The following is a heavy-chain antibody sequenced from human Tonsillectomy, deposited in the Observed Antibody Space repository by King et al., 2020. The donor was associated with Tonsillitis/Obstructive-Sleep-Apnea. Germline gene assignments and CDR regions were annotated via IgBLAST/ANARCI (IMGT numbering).Heavy chain of an antibody. J-gene: IGHJ3*02. CDR3: ARRAVVVPAAIRAFDI. CDR2: IYPGDSDT. CDR1: GYSFTSYW. Sequence: QLVQSGAEVKKPGESLKLSCKGSGYSFTSYWIGWVRQMPGKGLEWMGIIYPGDSDTRYSPSFQGQVTISADKSISTAYLQWSSLKASDTAMYYCARRAVVVPAAIRAFDIWGQGTMVTVSS. D-gene: IGHD2-2*01. V-gene: IGHV5-51*01.